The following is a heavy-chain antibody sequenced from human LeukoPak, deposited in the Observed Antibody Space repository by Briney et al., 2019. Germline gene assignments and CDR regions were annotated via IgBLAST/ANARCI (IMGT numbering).Heavy chain of an antibody. CDR2: IKSETNDGTT. D-gene: IGHD1-26*01. J-gene: IGHJ4*02. Sequence: PGESLRLSCTASGFTFSNAWMTWVRQAPGKGLEWVGRIKSETNDGTTDYPAPVKCRITISRDDSKNTLYLQMNSLKTEDTGVYYCTSSGSSGAEDFDYWGQGTLVTVSS. CDR1: GFTFSNAW. V-gene: IGHV3-15*01. CDR3: TSSGSSGAEDFDY.